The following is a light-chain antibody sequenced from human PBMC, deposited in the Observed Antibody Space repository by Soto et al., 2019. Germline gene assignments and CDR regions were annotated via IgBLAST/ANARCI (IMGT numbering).Light chain of an antibody. Sequence: QSVLTQPPSVSGAPGQRVTISCTGTSSNIGAAYGVHWYQQIPGTAPRLLIYGNSDRPSGVPDRFSDSKSGTSASLAITGLQAEDEADYYCQSYDSSLSVWVFGGGTKLTVL. CDR2: GNS. CDR3: QSYDSSLSVWV. J-gene: IGLJ3*02. CDR1: SSNIGAAYG. V-gene: IGLV1-40*01.